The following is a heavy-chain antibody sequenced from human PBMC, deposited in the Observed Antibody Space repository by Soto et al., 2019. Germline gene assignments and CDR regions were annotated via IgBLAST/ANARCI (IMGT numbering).Heavy chain of an antibody. J-gene: IGHJ4*02. Sequence: GGSLRLSCAASGFTFSNAWMSWVRQAPGKGLEWVGRIKSKTDGGTTDYAAPVKGRFTISRDDSKNTLYLQMNSLKTEDTAVYYCTTRYVLRFLEWSSKYYFDYWGQGTLVTVSS. CDR1: GFTFSNAW. D-gene: IGHD3-3*01. CDR2: IKSKTDGGTT. CDR3: TTRYVLRFLEWSSKYYFDY. V-gene: IGHV3-15*01.